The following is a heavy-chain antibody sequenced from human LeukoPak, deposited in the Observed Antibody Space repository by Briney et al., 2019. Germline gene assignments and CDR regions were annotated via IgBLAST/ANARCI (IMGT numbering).Heavy chain of an antibody. CDR2: ISSDGSST. V-gene: IGHV3-74*01. Sequence: GGSLRLSCAAPGFTFGGYWMHWVRHAPGKGLVWVTRISSDGSSTSYADPVKGRFTISRDNAKNTLYLQMSSLRAEDTAVYYCARISLSGWANDYWGQGTLVTVSS. CDR1: GFTFGGYW. D-gene: IGHD6-19*01. CDR3: ARISLSGWANDY. J-gene: IGHJ4*02.